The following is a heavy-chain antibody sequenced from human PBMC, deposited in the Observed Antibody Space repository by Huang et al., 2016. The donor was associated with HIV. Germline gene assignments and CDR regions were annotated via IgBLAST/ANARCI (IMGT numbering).Heavy chain of an antibody. V-gene: IGHV4-39*01. CDR1: GGSISSSSYY. Sequence: LQLQESGPGLVKSSETLSLICTVSGGSISSSSYYWGWIRQPPGKGPEWIGRIYYSGNTYYNPPLKGGVTISVDTSKNQFSLKVNSVTAADTAVYYCARHGRVAGHYYNNMDVWGRGTTVTVSS. D-gene: IGHD6-19*01. J-gene: IGHJ6*02. CDR2: IYYSGNT. CDR3: ARHGRVAGHYYNNMDV.